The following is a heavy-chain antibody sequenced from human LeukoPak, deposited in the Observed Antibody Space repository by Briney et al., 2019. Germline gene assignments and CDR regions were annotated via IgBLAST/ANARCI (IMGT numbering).Heavy chain of an antibody. Sequence: SQTLSLTCTVSGGSISSGGYYWSWIRQHPGKGLEWIGYTYYSGSTYYNPSLKSRVTISVDTSKNQFSLKLSSVTAADTAVYYCARGFSYYYDSSGTKDNWYFDLWGRGTLVTVSS. CDR3: ARGFSYYYDSSGTKDNWYFDL. J-gene: IGHJ2*01. CDR1: GGSISSGGYY. V-gene: IGHV4-31*03. D-gene: IGHD3-22*01. CDR2: TYYSGST.